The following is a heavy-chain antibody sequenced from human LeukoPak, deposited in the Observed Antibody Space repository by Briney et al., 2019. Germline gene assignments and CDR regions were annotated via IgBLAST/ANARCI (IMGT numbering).Heavy chain of an antibody. Sequence: GASVKVSCKASGYTFTSYAMHWVRQAPGRRLEWMGWINDGNGNTKYSQKFQGRVTITRDTSASTAYMELSSLRSEDTAVYYCARGYSSGWYRSEDYFDYWGQGTLVTVSS. V-gene: IGHV1-3*01. CDR2: INDGNGNT. D-gene: IGHD6-19*01. CDR3: ARGYSSGWYRSEDYFDY. CDR1: GYTFTSYA. J-gene: IGHJ4*02.